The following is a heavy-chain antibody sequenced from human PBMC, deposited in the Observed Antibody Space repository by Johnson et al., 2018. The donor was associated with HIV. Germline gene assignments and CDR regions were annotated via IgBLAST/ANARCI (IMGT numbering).Heavy chain of an antibody. Sequence: VQLVESGGGLVKPGGSLRLSCAASGFTFSNAWMSWVRQAPGKGLEWVGHIKSRTDGGTTDYAAPGKGRFTIARDDSKNTLYRKMNSLKPEDTAVYYCTTVVCGVDCYSGHAFDIWGQGTMVTVSS. D-gene: IGHD2-21*01. V-gene: IGHV3-15*01. J-gene: IGHJ3*02. CDR3: TTVVCGVDCYSGHAFDI. CDR1: GFTFSNAW. CDR2: IKSRTDGGTT.